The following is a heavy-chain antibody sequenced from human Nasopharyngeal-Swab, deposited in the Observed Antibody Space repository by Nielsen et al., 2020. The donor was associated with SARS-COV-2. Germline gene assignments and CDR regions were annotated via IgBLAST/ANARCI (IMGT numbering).Heavy chain of an antibody. Sequence: ASVKVSCKASGYTFTTYDINWLRQATGQGIEWMGWMTPNNGATGYAQKFQGRVTMTWNTSITTAYMRLSGLRSDDTAVYYCARMMAGYDGYLQNWGQGTLVTVSS. CDR3: ARMMAGYDGYLQN. J-gene: IGHJ1*01. CDR1: GYTFTTYD. D-gene: IGHD2-2*03. CDR2: MTPNNGAT. V-gene: IGHV1-8*01.